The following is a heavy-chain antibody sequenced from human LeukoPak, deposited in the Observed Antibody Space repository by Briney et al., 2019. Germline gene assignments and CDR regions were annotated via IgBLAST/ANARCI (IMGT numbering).Heavy chain of an antibody. CDR3: AKRAAQVDY. CDR1: GFTFSNYA. CDR2: ISGSGANT. V-gene: IGHV3-23*01. Sequence: GGSLRLSCAASGFTFSNYAMSWVRQAPGKGLEWVSGISGSGANTYYADSVKGRFTISRDNSENTLYLQMNSLRAEDTAVYYCAKRAAQVDYWGQGTLVTVSS. D-gene: IGHD6-6*01. J-gene: IGHJ4*02.